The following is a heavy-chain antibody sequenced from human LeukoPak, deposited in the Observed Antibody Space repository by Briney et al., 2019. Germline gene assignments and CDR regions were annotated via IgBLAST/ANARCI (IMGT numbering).Heavy chain of an antibody. CDR3: ARDEYSSGWYKSY. J-gene: IGHJ4*02. D-gene: IGHD6-19*01. V-gene: IGHV4-39*07. CDR2: IYYSGST. CDR1: GGSISSSSYY. Sequence: TSETLSLTCTVSGGSISSSSYYWGWIRQPPGKGLEWIGSIYYSGSTYYNPSLKSRVTISVDTSKNQFSLKLSSVTAADTAVYYCARDEYSSGWYKSYWGQGTLVTVSS.